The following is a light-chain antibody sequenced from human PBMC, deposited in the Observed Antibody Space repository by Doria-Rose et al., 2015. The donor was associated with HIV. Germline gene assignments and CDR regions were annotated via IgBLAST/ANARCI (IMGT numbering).Light chain of an antibody. CDR1: QRIDNY. CDR3: QQSYITPQT. J-gene: IGKJ1*01. V-gene: IGKV1-39*01. CDR2: ATS. Sequence: DIQMTQSPSSLSASVGDTVTITCRASQRIDNYLNWYQHKPGKAPKLLISATSTLQTGVPSWFSGSKSGTDFTLTITSLQPDDLATYYCQQSYITPQTFGQGTKVEIK.